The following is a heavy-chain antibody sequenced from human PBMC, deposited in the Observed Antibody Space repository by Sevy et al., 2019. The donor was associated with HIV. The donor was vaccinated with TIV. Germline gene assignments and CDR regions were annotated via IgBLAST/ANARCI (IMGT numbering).Heavy chain of an antibody. CDR1: GISISSHW. CDR3: ARAMGV. V-gene: IGHV3-7*01. CDR2: INQDGSEI. J-gene: IGHJ6*02. Sequence: GGSLRLSCVGSGISISSHWMNWARQSPGKGLEWVANINQDGSEIYYVDSVKGRFTISRDNAKNSGYLQMHFLRVEDSGVYYCARAMGVWGQGTTVTVSS.